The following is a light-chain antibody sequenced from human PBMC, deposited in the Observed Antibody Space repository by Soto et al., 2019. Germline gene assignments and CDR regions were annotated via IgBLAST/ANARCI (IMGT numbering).Light chain of an antibody. CDR1: QSVSSSY. J-gene: IGKJ1*01. V-gene: IGKV3-15*01. CDR2: GAS. Sequence: EIVLTQSPGTLSLSPWERATLSCRASQSVSSSYLAWYQQKPGQAPRLLIYGASTRATGVPARFSGSGSGTEFTLTISRLQSEDFAVYYCQQYYNWRPRFGQGTQGGYQ. CDR3: QQYYNWRPR.